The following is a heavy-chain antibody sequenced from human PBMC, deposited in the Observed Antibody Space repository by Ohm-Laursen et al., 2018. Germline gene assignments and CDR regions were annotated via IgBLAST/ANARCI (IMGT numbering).Heavy chain of an antibody. CDR2: IKHDGSEK. CDR1: GFTFSSYW. J-gene: IGHJ4*02. V-gene: IGHV3-7*01. CDR3: ARESIAPFF. D-gene: IGHD2/OR15-2a*01. Sequence: SLRLSCTASGFTFSSYWMTWVRQAPAKGLEWVANIKHDGSEKYYVDSVKGRFTISRDNAKNSLYLQMDSLRVEDTAVYSCARESIAPFFWGQGTLVTVSS.